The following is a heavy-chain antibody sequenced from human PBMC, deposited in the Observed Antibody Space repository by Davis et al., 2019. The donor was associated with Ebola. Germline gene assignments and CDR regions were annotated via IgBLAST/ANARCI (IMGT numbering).Heavy chain of an antibody. V-gene: IGHV3-20*04. CDR3: ARRVVANFDAFDI. D-gene: IGHD2-15*01. J-gene: IGHJ3*02. Sequence: PGGSLRLSCAASGFTFDDYGMSWVRQAPGKGLEWVSGINWNGGSTGYADSVKGRFTISRDNAKSSMYLQMNSLRAEDTALDYCARRVVANFDAFDIWGQGTMVTVSS. CDR1: GFTFDDYG. CDR2: INWNGGST.